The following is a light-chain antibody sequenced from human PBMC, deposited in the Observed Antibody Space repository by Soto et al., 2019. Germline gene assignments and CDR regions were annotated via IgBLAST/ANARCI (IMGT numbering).Light chain of an antibody. CDR2: GAS. V-gene: IGKV3-20*01. Sequence: EIVLTQSPGTLSLSPGERATLSCRASQSVSSNYLAWYQQKTGQGPSLLIYGASSRATGIPDRFSGSGSGTDFTLTISRLEPEDFGMYYCQQYGTSAPITFGQGTRVEIE. CDR3: QQYGTSAPIT. J-gene: IGKJ5*01. CDR1: QSVSSNY.